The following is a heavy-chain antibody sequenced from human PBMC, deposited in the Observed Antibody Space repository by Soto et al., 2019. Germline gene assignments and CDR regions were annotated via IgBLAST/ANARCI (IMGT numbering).Heavy chain of an antibody. V-gene: IGHV4-4*02. Sequence: PSETLSLTCAVSSGSISSSNWWSWVRQPPGKGLEWIGEIYHSGSTNYNPSLKSRVTISVDKSKNQFSLKLSSVTAADTAVYYCAREGSGQLVPGDYMDVWGKGTTVTVSS. D-gene: IGHD6-13*01. CDR1: SGSISSSNW. J-gene: IGHJ6*03. CDR2: IYHSGST. CDR3: AREGSGQLVPGDYMDV.